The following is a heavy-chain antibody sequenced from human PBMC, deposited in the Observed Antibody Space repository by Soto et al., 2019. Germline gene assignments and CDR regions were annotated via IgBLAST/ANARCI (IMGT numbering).Heavy chain of an antibody. CDR2: ISYDGTNK. Sequence: LSFAASGFSFSISLMHWVRHAPVNGPEWVALISYDGTNKFYSDAVKGRFTISRDNSKSTVYLQVDSLRPEDAAVYYCARDPKTSGGQHWAFNYFDSWGQGTLVTVSS. CDR1: GFSFSISL. D-gene: IGHD7-27*01. V-gene: IGHV3-30-3*01. CDR3: ARDPKTSGGQHWAFNYFDS. J-gene: IGHJ4*02.